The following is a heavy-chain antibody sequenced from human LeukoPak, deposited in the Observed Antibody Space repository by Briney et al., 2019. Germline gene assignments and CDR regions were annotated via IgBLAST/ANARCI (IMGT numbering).Heavy chain of an antibody. CDR2: IKPDGSDK. CDR3: ARDDDYYYYGLDV. CDR1: GFTFGNFW. J-gene: IGHJ6*02. Sequence: GGSLRLSCTASGFTFGNFWMSWVRQAPGKGLEWVANIKPDGSDKYYVDSMEGRFTISRDNAKNSLYLQMNSLRAEDTAVYWCARDDDYYYYGLDVWGQGTTVTASS. V-gene: IGHV3-7*01.